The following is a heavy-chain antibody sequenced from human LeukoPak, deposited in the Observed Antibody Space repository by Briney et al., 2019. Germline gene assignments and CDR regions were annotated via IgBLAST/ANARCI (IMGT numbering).Heavy chain of an antibody. D-gene: IGHD6-13*01. J-gene: IGHJ2*01. CDR3: ARGNSSLTWNWYFDL. CDR1: GGSISSSSYY. V-gene: IGHV4-39*01. Sequence: SETLSLTCTVSGGSISSSSYYWGWIRQPPGKGLEWIGSIYYSGSTYYNPSLKSRVTISVDTSKNQFSLKLSSVTAADTAVYYCARGNSSLTWNWYFDLWGRGTLVTVSS. CDR2: IYYSGST.